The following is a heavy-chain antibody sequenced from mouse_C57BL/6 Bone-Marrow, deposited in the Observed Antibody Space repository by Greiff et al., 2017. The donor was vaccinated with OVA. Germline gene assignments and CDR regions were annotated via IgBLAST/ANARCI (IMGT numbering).Heavy chain of an antibody. CDR2: IYPGDGDT. CDR1: GYAFSSSW. D-gene: IGHD1-1*01. CDR3: ARLLPRSGY. J-gene: IGHJ2*01. Sequence: QVQLKQSGPELVKPGASVKISCKASGYAFSSSWMNWVKQRPGKGLEWIGRIYPGDGDTNYNGKFKGKATLTADKSSSTAYMQLSSLTSEDSAVYFCARLLPRSGYWGQGTTLTVSS. V-gene: IGHV1-82*01.